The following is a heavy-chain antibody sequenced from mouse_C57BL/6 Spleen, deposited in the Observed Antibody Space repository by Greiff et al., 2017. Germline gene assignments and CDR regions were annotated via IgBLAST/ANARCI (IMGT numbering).Heavy chain of an antibody. D-gene: IGHD2-3*01. CDR2: IDPSDSYT. CDR1: GYTFTSYW. CDR3: ARGLYDGYYEGFAY. Sequence: QVQLQQPGAELVMPGASVKLSCKASGYTFTSYWMHWVQQRPGQGLEWIGEIDPSDSYTNYNQKFNGKSTLTVDKSSSTAYMQLSSLTSENSAVYYCARGLYDGYYEGFAYWGQGTLVTVSA. J-gene: IGHJ3*01. V-gene: IGHV1-69*01.